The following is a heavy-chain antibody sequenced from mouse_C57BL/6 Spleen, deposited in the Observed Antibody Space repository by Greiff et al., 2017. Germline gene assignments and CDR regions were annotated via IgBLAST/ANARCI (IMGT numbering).Heavy chain of an antibody. J-gene: IGHJ3*01. V-gene: IGHV8-12*01. Sequence: QVTLKVCGPGILQSSQTLSLTCSFSGFSLSTSGMGVSWIRQPSGKGLEWLAHIYWDDDKRYNPSLKSRLTISKDTSRNQVFLKITSVDTADTATYYCARSVYYYGSSYVWFAYWGQGTLVTVSA. CDR1: GFSLSTSGMG. CDR2: IYWDDDK. D-gene: IGHD1-1*01. CDR3: ARSVYYYGSSYVWFAY.